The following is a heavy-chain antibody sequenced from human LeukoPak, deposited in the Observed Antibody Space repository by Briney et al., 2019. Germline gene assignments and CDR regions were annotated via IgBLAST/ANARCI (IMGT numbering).Heavy chain of an antibody. Sequence: SETLSLTCTVSGGSISSSSYYWGWIRQPPGKGLEWIGSIYYSGSTYYNPSLKSRVTISVDTSKNQFSLKLSSVTAADTAVYYCGRRSVRGVIRYWGQGTLVTVSS. CDR1: GGSISSSSYY. CDR2: IYYSGST. J-gene: IGHJ4*02. D-gene: IGHD3-10*01. V-gene: IGHV4-39*07. CDR3: GRRSVRGVIRY.